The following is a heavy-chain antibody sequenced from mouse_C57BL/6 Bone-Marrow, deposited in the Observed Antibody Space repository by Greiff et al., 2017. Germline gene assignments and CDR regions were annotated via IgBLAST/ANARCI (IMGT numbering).Heavy chain of an antibody. D-gene: IGHD1-1*01. CDR1: GYTFTSSG. Sequence: PGAELARPGASVKLSCQASGYTFTSSGISWVKKRTGQGLEWIGEIYPRSGKTYYNEKFKGKATLTADKSSSTAYMELRSLTSEDSAVYYCARPSIYSLMAYWGQGTSVTVSA. J-gene: IGHJ4*01. V-gene: IGHV1-81*01. CDR3: ARPSIYSLMAY. CDR2: IYPRSGKT.